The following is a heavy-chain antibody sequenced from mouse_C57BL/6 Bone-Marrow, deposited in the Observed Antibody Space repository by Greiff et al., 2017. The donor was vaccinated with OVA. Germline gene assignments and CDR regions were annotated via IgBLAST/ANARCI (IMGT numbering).Heavy chain of an antibody. CDR1: GFTFSNYW. V-gene: IGHV6-3*01. Sequence: EVKLQESGGGLVQPGGSMKLSCVASGFTFSNYWMNWVRQSPEQGLEWVAQIRLKSDNSATHYAVSVKGRFTISRDDSKSSIYLQMNNVGAEDTGIYYCTYDAWFANWGQGTLVTVSA. CDR3: TYDAWFAN. CDR2: IRLKSDNSAT. J-gene: IGHJ3*01. D-gene: IGHD2-12*01.